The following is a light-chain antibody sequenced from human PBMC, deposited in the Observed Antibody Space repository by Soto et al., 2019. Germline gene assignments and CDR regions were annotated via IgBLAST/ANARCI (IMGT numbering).Light chain of an antibody. V-gene: IGLV1-44*01. Sequence: QSVLTQPPSASGTPGQRVTISCSGSSSNIGSNSVNWYQQFPGTAPKLLIYSNNQRPSGVPDRLSGSKSGTSASLAISGLPSEDEADYYCAAWDDSLNVVIFGGGTKLTVL. CDR1: SSNIGSNS. J-gene: IGLJ2*01. CDR3: AAWDDSLNVVI. CDR2: SNN.